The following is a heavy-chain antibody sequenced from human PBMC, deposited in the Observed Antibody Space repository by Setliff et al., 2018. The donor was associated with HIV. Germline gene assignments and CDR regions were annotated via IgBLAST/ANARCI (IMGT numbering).Heavy chain of an antibody. J-gene: IGHJ6*02. CDR3: ARPTNIDTLYYGSQSFYMYYYGMDV. CDR2: IKQDGSET. CDR1: GFTLRSYW. D-gene: IGHD3-10*01. Sequence: PGGSLRLSCAASGFTLRSYWMSWVRQAPGKGLEWVANIKQDGSETYYVDSVKGRFTISRDNAKNSLYLQMNSLRAEDTAVYYCARPTNIDTLYYGSQSFYMYYYGMDVWGQGTTVTVSS. V-gene: IGHV3-7*01.